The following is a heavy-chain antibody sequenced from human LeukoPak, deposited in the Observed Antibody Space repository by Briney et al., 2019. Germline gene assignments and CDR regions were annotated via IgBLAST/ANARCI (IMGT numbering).Heavy chain of an antibody. CDR1: GGSISSGGYY. CDR3: ARGLTSVTTCYFDY. D-gene: IGHD4-17*01. J-gene: IGHJ4*02. CDR2: IYYSGST. Sequence: SETLSLTCTVSGGSISSGGYYWSWIRQHPGKGLEWIGYIYYSGSTYYNPSLKSRVTISVDTSKNLFSLKLSPVTAADTAVYYCARGLTSVTTCYFDYWGQGTLVTVSS. V-gene: IGHV4-31*03.